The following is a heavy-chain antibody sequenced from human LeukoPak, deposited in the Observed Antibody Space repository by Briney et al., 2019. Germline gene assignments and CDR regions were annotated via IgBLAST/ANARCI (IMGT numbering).Heavy chain of an antibody. D-gene: IGHD6-13*01. CDR2: IYTSGST. Sequence: SSETLSLTCTVSGGSISSGSYYWSWIRQPAGKGLEWIGRIYTSGSTNYNPSLKSRVTISVDTSKNQFSLKLSSVTAADTAVYYCAKQQQLVPGAPLFDYWGQGTLVTVSS. CDR1: GGSISSGSYY. CDR3: AKQQQLVPGAPLFDY. J-gene: IGHJ4*02. V-gene: IGHV4-61*02.